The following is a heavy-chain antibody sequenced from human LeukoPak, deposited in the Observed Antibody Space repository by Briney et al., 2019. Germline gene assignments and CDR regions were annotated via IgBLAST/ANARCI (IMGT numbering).Heavy chain of an antibody. Sequence: GGSLRLSCAASGFTFSSYGMHWVSQAPGKGLEWVAVIWYDGSNKYYADSVKGRFTISRDNSKNTLYLQMNSLRAEDTAVYYCAREEVGAPGDYWGQGTLVTVSS. CDR1: GFTFSSYG. V-gene: IGHV3-33*01. CDR2: IWYDGSNK. D-gene: IGHD1-26*01. CDR3: AREEVGAPGDY. J-gene: IGHJ4*02.